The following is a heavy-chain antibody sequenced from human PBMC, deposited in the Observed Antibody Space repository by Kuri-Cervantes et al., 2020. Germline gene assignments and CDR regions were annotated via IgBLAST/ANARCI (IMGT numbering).Heavy chain of an antibody. V-gene: IGHV3-30*03. CDR2: ISYDGSNK. J-gene: IGHJ3*02. CDR1: GFTFSDYY. CDR3: ARGPITGTIFDSFDI. D-gene: IGHD1-7*01. Sequence: GESLKISCAAFGFTFSDYYMSWIRQAPGKGLEWVAVISYDGSNKYYADSVKGRFTISRDNSKNTLYLQMNSLRSEDTAVYYCARGPITGTIFDSFDIWGQGTMVTVSS.